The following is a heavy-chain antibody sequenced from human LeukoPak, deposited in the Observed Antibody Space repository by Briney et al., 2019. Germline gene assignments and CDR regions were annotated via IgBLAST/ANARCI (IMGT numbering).Heavy chain of an antibody. Sequence: GGSLRLSCAASGFTFSSDAMTWVRQAPGKGLEWVSVISGSGGNTYYADSVKGRFTISRDNSKNTLYLQMNSLRAEDTAVYYCAKEFYSGSGSSHFDYWGQGTLVTVSS. CDR3: AKEFYSGSGSSHFDY. CDR1: GFTFSSDA. J-gene: IGHJ4*02. V-gene: IGHV3-23*01. CDR2: ISGSGGNT. D-gene: IGHD3-10*01.